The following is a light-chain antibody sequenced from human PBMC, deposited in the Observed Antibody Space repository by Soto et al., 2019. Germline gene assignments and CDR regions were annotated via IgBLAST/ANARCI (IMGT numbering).Light chain of an antibody. V-gene: IGKV1-39*01. CDR1: QSITTF. Sequence: DIQVTQSPSSLSASVGDRVTITCRASQSITTFLNWYQQKPGNAPKLLIYGASTLQSGVPSRFSGSGSGTDFTLTISSLQPEDFAVYYCQQYNNWPPLTFGGGTKVDIK. CDR3: QQYNNWPPLT. CDR2: GAS. J-gene: IGKJ4*01.